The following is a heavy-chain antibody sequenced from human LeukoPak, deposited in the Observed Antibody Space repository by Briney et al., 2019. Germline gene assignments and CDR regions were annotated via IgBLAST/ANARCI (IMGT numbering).Heavy chain of an antibody. CDR2: ISAYNGNT. CDR3: ARVGIKTYYYDSSGYYYTLDY. CDR1: GYTFTSYY. D-gene: IGHD3-22*01. Sequence: ASVKVSCEASGYTFTSYYMHWVRQAPGQGLEWMGWISAYNGNTNYAQKLQGRVTMTTDTSTSTAYMELRSLRSDDTAVYYCARVGIKTYYYDSSGYYYTLDYWGQGTLVTVSS. J-gene: IGHJ4*02. V-gene: IGHV1-18*04.